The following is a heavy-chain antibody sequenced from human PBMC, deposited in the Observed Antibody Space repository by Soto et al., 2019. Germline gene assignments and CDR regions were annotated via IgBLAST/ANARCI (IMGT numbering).Heavy chain of an antibody. D-gene: IGHD6-13*01. Sequence: PSETLSLTCTVSGGSISNYYWSWIRQSPGEGLEWIGYVYSSGSTNFNPSLKSRVTISVDTSKNQFSLKLSSVTATDTAVYYCVRHIGGQLSRALDSWGRGTLVTVSS. CDR2: VYSSGST. CDR3: VRHIGGQLSRALDS. CDR1: GGSISNYY. V-gene: IGHV4-59*08. J-gene: IGHJ4*02.